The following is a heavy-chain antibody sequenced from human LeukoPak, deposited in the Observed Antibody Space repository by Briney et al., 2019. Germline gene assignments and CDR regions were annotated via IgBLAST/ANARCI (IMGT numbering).Heavy chain of an antibody. CDR1: GGSIGSFY. Sequence: SETLSLTCTVSGGSIGSFYWNWIRQPPGKGLEWIGYIYYSGTTNYNPSLKSRITISVDTSKNQFSLKLSSVTAADTAVYYCARDVGSGWFNYWGQGTPVTVSS. CDR3: ARDVGSGWFNY. CDR2: IYYSGTT. V-gene: IGHV4-59*12. J-gene: IGHJ4*02. D-gene: IGHD6-19*01.